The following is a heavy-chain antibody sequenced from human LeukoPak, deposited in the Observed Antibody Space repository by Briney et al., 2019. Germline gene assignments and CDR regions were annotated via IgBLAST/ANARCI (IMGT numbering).Heavy chain of an antibody. D-gene: IGHD6-13*01. CDR3: ARGGSSIAAAGWY. CDR1: GFTFSSYA. CDR2: ISYDGSNK. J-gene: IGHJ4*02. Sequence: PGRSLRLSCAASGFTFSSYAMHWVRQAPGKGLEWVAVISYDGSNKYYADSVKGRFTTSRDNSKNTLYLQMNSLRAEDTAVYYCARGGSSIAAAGWYWGQGTLVAVSS. V-gene: IGHV3-30*04.